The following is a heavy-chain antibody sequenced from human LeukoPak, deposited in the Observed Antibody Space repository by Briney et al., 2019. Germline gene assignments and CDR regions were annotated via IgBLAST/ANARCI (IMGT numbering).Heavy chain of an antibody. J-gene: IGHJ4*02. CDR2: INHSGST. CDR1: GGSFSGYY. CDR3: ARDQGSGAPDY. D-gene: IGHD3-10*01. V-gene: IGHV4-34*01. Sequence: PSETLSLTCAVYGGSFSGYYWSWIRQPPGKGLEWIGEINHSGSTNYNPSLKSRVTISVDTSKNQFSLKLSSVTAADTAVYYCARDQGSGAPDYWGQGTLVTVSS.